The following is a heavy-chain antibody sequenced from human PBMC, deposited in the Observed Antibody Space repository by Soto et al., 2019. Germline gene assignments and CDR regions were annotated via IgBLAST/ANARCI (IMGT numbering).Heavy chain of an antibody. D-gene: IGHD2-15*01. CDR1: GYTFTIYG. CDR2: ISAYNGNT. Sequence: ASVKVSCKASGYTFTIYGVSWVLQAPGQGLEWMGWISAYNGNTNYAQKLQGRVTMTTDTSTSTAYMELRSLRSDDTAVYYCAREAIAGVELGYPLLGAFESCGQGTMVTVAS. V-gene: IGHV1-18*01. J-gene: IGHJ3*02. CDR3: AREAIAGVELGYPLLGAFES.